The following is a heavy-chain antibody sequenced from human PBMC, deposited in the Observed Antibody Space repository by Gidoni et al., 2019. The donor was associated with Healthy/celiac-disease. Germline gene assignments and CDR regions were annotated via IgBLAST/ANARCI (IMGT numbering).Heavy chain of an antibody. D-gene: IGHD3-3*01. CDR3: AKDYDFWSGYYPDAFDI. CDR2: ISGSGGST. V-gene: IGHV3-23*01. CDR1: GFTFSSYA. J-gene: IGHJ3*02. Sequence: EVQLLESGGGLVQPGGSLRLSCAASGFTFSSYAMSWVRQAPGKGLEWVSAISGSGGSTYYADSVKGRFTISRDNSKNTLYLQMNSLRAEDTAVYYCAKDYDFWSGYYPDAFDIWGQGTMVTVSS.